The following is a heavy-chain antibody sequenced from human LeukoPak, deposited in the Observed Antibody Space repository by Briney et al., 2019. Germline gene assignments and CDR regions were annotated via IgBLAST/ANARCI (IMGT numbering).Heavy chain of an antibody. CDR3: ARGRVRGVIYTYYYGMDV. D-gene: IGHD3-10*01. Sequence: GGSLRLSCAASGFTFSSYAMSWVRQAPGKGLEWVSAISGSGGSTYYADSVKGRFTISRDNSKNTLYLQMNSLRAEDTAVYYCARGRVRGVIYTYYYGMDVWGKGTTVTVSS. J-gene: IGHJ6*04. V-gene: IGHV3-23*01. CDR1: GFTFSSYA. CDR2: ISGSGGST.